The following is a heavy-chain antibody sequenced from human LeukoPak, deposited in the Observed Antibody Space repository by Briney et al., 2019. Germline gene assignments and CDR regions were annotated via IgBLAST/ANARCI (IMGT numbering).Heavy chain of an antibody. J-gene: IGHJ6*02. CDR3: ARHGDYYGSGSYYSHPGYYYYGMDV. D-gene: IGHD3-10*01. Sequence: GESLKISCQGSGYSFTSYWIGWVRQMPGKGLEWMGIIYPGDSDTRYSPSFQGQVTISADKSISTAYLQWSSLKASDTAVYYCARHGDYYGSGSYYSHPGYYYYGMDVWGQGTTVTVSS. CDR1: GYSFTSYW. V-gene: IGHV5-51*01. CDR2: IYPGDSDT.